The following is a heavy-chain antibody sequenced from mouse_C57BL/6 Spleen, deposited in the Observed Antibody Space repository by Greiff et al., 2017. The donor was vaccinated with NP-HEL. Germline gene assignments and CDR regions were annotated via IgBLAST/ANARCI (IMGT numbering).Heavy chain of an antibody. CDR1: GFNIKDYY. V-gene: IGHV14-2*01. CDR2: IDPEDGET. Sequence: EVQLVESGAELVKPGASVKLSCTASGFNIKDYYMHWVKQRTEQGLEWIGRIDPEDGETKYAPKFQGKATITADTSSNTAYLQLSSLTSEDTAVYYCARAEFITTASSRGFAYWGQGTLVTVSA. CDR3: ARAEFITTASSRGFAY. J-gene: IGHJ3*01. D-gene: IGHD1-1*01.